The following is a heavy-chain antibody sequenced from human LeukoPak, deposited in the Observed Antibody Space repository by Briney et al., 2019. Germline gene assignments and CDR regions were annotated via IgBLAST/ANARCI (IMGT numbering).Heavy chain of an antibody. CDR2: ISSSSSYI. D-gene: IGHD3-16*01. V-gene: IGHV3-21*01. J-gene: IGHJ4*02. Sequence: GGSLRLSCAASGFTFSSYSMNWVRQAPGKGVEWVSSISSSSSYIYYADSVKGRFTISRDNAKNSLYLQMNSLRAEDTAVYYCARDRGKGVDYWGQGTLVTVSS. CDR1: GFTFSSYS. CDR3: ARDRGKGVDY.